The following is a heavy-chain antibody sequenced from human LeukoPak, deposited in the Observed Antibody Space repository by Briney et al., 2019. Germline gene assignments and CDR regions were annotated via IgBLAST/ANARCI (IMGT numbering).Heavy chain of an antibody. J-gene: IGHJ3*02. CDR1: GGSISSGTYY. Sequence: PSETLSLTCTVSGGSISSGTYYWNWIRQPAGTGLEWLGRIYTSGSTNYNPSLKSRVTISVDTSKNQFSLKLTSVTAADTAMYYCARDPYDTSANDAFDIWGQGTMVSVSS. V-gene: IGHV4-61*02. CDR3: ARDPYDTSANDAFDI. D-gene: IGHD3-22*01. CDR2: IYTSGST.